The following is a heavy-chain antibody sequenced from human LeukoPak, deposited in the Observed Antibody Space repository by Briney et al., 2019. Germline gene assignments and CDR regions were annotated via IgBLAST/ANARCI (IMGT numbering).Heavy chain of an antibody. CDR1: GFTFSSYA. Sequence: GGSLRLSCAASGFTFSSYAMSWVRQAPGKGLEWVSAISGSSGSTYYADSVKGRFTISRDNSKNTLYLQMNSLRAEDTAVYYWAKTVPEPATDYYYHRMDVWGHGTTVTVSS. CDR3: AKTVPEPATDYYYHRMDV. J-gene: IGHJ6*02. V-gene: IGHV3-23*01. D-gene: IGHD1-14*01. CDR2: ISGSSGST.